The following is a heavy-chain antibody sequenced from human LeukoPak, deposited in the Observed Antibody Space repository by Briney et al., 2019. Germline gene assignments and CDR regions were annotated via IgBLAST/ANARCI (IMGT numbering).Heavy chain of an antibody. CDR1: GFTFSDYY. V-gene: IGHV4-4*07. D-gene: IGHD3-3*01. J-gene: IGHJ3*02. CDR2: IYTSGST. CDR3: ARDREDYDFWSGSVFDI. Sequence: GSLRLSCAASGFTFSDYYWSWIRQPAGKGLEWIGRIYTSGSTNYNPSLKSRVTMSVDTSKNQFSLKLSSVTAADTAVYYCARDREDYDFWSGSVFDIWGQGTMVTVSS.